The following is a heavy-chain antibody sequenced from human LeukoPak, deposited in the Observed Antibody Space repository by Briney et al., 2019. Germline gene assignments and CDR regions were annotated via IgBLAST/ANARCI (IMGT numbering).Heavy chain of an antibody. CDR2: IGGLGEST. J-gene: IGHJ5*02. V-gene: IGHV3-23*01. Sequence: GGSLRLSCEASGFTFSRFAMTWVRQAPGKGLEWVSTIGGLGESTNYADSVKGRFTISRDSTKNSLYLQMDSLRTEDSAMYYCAREDTIRGFGNLLSNINWFDPWGQGTLVTVSS. D-gene: IGHD3-10*01. CDR3: AREDTIRGFGNLLSNINWFDP. CDR1: GFTFSRFA.